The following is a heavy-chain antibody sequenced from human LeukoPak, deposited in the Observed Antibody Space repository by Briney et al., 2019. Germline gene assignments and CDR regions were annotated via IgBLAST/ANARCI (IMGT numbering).Heavy chain of an antibody. J-gene: IGHJ4*02. V-gene: IGHV3-7*05. Sequence: GGSLRLSCATSGFTFSSYWMSWVRQAPGKGLEWVANIKEDGSDKYYVDSVKGRFTISRDNAKNSLYLQMNSLRAEDTAVYYCARVVRDASGWYHFDNWGQGMLVTVSS. CDR3: ARVVRDASGWYHFDN. CDR2: IKEDGSDK. D-gene: IGHD6-19*01. CDR1: GFTFSSYW.